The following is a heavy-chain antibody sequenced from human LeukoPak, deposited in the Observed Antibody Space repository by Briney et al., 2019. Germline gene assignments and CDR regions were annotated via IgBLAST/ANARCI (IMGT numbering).Heavy chain of an antibody. J-gene: IGHJ4*02. CDR3: ARDALLLWFGELLDY. CDR1: GFTFSSYW. CDR2: IKQDGSEK. V-gene: IGHV3-7*03. Sequence: GGSLRLSCAASGFTFSSYWMSWVRQAPGKGLEWVANIKQDGSEKYYVDSVKGRFTTSRDNAKNSLYLQMNSLRAEDTAVYYCARDALLLWFGELLDYWGQGTLVTVSS. D-gene: IGHD3-10*01.